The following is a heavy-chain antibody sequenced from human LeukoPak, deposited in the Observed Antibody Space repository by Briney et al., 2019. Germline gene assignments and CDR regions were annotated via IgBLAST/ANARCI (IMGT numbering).Heavy chain of an antibody. CDR1: GFTFSSYG. D-gene: IGHD6-19*01. J-gene: IGHJ3*02. Sequence: GGSLRLSCAASGFTFSSYGMYWVRQAPGKGLEWVAFIRYDGSNKYYAESVKSRLTISRDTSKSTLYLQMNSLRVEDTAVYYCAKESSSGWHDAFDIWGQGTMVTVSS. CDR2: IRYDGSNK. CDR3: AKESSSGWHDAFDI. V-gene: IGHV3-30*02.